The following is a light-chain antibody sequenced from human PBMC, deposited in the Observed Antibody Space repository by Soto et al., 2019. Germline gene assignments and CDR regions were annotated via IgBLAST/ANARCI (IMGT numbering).Light chain of an antibody. CDR3: QQYVTSPWA. CDR2: GAA. V-gene: IGKV3-20*01. CDR1: QRVSRSF. Sequence: EIVLTQSPGTLSLSPGERATLSCRASQRVSRSFLAWYQQKPGQAPRLLIYGAANRATGIPDRFSGSGSGTDFTLTISRLEPEDFALYYCQQYVTSPWAFGQGTKVAIE. J-gene: IGKJ1*01.